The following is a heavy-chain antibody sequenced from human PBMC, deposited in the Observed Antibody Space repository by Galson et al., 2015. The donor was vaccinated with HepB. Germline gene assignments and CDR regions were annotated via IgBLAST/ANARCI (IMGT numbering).Heavy chain of an antibody. J-gene: IGHJ4*02. Sequence: SLRLSCAASGFTFSTYAMSWVRQAPGKGLEWVSSISGSDANTYYADSVKGRFTISRDNSKNTLYLQMNSLRAEDTAIYYCAKARNWGSEWYFDYWGQGTLVTVSS. CDR1: GFTFSTYA. CDR3: AKARNWGSEWYFDY. CDR2: ISGSDANT. V-gene: IGHV3-23*01. D-gene: IGHD7-27*01.